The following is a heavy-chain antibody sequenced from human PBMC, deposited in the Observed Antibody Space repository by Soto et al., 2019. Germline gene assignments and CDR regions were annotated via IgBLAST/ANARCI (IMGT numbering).Heavy chain of an antibody. CDR3: ATDGFNKPGYYYGMGV. CDR1: GFSFSNHG. CDR2: IWSDAGNK. Sequence: GGSLRLSCAASGFSFSNHGMHWVRQAPGKGLEWVAAIWSDAGNKYYADSGKGRFTISRDNSKNTLYLQMNTLRAEDTAVYYCATDGFNKPGYYYGMGVWGQGTTVTVSS. J-gene: IGHJ6*02. V-gene: IGHV3-33*03. D-gene: IGHD6-25*01.